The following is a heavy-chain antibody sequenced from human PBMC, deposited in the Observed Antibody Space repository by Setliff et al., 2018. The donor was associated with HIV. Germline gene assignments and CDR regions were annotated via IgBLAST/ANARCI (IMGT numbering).Heavy chain of an antibody. D-gene: IGHD4-17*01. V-gene: IGHV3-66*01. Sequence: LRLSCAASGFTVSSNYMSWVRQAPGKGLEWVSVIYSGGSTYAASVRGRFTISRDDSKNIAYLQMNSLKTEDTAVYFCTRDGGGDYGVYAPDYWGQGTLVTVSS. CDR2: IYSGGST. CDR1: GFTVSSNY. CDR3: TRDGGGDYGVYAPDY. J-gene: IGHJ4*02.